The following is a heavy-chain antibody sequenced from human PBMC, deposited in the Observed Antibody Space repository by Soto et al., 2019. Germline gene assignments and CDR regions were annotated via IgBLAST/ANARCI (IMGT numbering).Heavy chain of an antibody. D-gene: IGHD3-10*01. CDR2: ISYDGSNK. V-gene: IGHV3-30*18. CDR3: AKALGFDAFDI. Sequence: GGSLRLSCAASGFTFSSYGMHWVRQAPGKGLEWVAVISYDGSNKYYADSVKGRFTISRDNSKNTLYLQMNSLRAEDTAVYYCAKALGFDAFDIWGQGTMVTVS. CDR1: GFTFSSYG. J-gene: IGHJ3*02.